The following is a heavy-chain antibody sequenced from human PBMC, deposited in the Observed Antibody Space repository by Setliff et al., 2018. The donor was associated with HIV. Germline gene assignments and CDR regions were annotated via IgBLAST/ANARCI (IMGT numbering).Heavy chain of an antibody. CDR3: ARGGTVSADFDS. D-gene: IGHD6-19*01. CDR1: GGSVGSGSYY. Sequence: PSETLSLTCSVSGGSVGSGSYYWSWIRQSPGKGLEWLGYIYYSGSTTYNPSLKSRVTMSIDTSKNQFSLRLSSVTAADTAVYFCARGGTVSADFDSWGQGTLVTVSS. CDR2: IYYSGST. J-gene: IGHJ4*02. V-gene: IGHV4-61*01.